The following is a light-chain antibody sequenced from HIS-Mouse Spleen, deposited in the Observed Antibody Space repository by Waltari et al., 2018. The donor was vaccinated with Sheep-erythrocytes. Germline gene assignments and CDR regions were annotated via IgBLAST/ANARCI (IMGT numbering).Light chain of an antibody. CDR3: CSYAGSYNHV. V-gene: IGLV2-11*01. CDR2: DVS. J-gene: IGLJ1*01. CDR1: SSDVGAYNY. Sequence: QSALTQPRSVSGSPGQSVTISCTGTSSDVGAYNYVPWYQQHPGKAPKLMIYDVSKRPSGVPDRFSGSKSGNTASLTISGLQAEDEADYYCCSYAGSYNHVFGTGTKVTVL.